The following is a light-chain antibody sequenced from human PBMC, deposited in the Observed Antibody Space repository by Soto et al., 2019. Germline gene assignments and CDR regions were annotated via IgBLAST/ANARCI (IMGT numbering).Light chain of an antibody. V-gene: IGLV3-21*02. CDR1: NIAIKS. CDR2: DDG. Sequence: SYELTQAPSESVAPGQTAMITCGGNNIAIKSVHWYQQKPGQAPVLVVYDDGDRPSGIPERFSGSNSGNTATLTITRVEAGDEADYHCQVWDSSSDHRVVFGGGTKLTVL. J-gene: IGLJ2*01. CDR3: QVWDSSSDHRVV.